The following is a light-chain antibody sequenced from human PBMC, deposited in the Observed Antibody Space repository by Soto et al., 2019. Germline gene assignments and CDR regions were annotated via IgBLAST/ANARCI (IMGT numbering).Light chain of an antibody. CDR2: EVS. Sequence: QSVLTQPASVSGSPGQSITISCTGTSSDVGGYNYVSWYQQHPGTSPKLMIYEVSNRPSGVSNRFSGSKSGNTASLIISGLQADDEGDYYCSSYTARSTWVFGGGTKLTVL. V-gene: IGLV2-14*01. CDR1: SSDVGGYNY. J-gene: IGLJ3*02. CDR3: SSYTARSTWV.